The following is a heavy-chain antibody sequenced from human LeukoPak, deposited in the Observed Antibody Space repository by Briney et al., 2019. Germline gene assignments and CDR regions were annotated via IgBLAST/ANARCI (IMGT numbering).Heavy chain of an antibody. CDR2: IYYSGST. J-gene: IGHJ3*02. Sequence: PSETLSLTCTVSGGSISSYYWSWIRHPPGKGQEWIGYIYYSGSTNYNPSLKSRVTISVDTSKNQFSLKLSSVTAADTAVYYCARAIYYDSSGYCAFDIWGQGTMVTVSS. CDR1: GGSISSYY. V-gene: IGHV4-59*01. CDR3: ARAIYYDSSGYCAFDI. D-gene: IGHD3-22*01.